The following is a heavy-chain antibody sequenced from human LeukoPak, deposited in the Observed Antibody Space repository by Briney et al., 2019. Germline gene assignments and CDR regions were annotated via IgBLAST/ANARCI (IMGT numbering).Heavy chain of an antibody. J-gene: IGHJ4*02. Sequence: PGGSLRLSCAASGFTFNIYEMNWVRQAPGKGLEWVSYISNNGVTIYYADSVEGRFTISRDNAKNSLYLQMNSLRAEDTAVYYCARDDPGDYWGQGTLVTVSS. CDR3: ARDDPGDY. CDR2: ISNNGVTI. V-gene: IGHV3-48*03. CDR1: GFTFNIYE.